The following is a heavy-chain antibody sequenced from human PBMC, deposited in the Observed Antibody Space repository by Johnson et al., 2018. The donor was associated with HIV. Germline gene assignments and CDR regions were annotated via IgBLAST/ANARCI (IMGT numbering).Heavy chain of an antibody. CDR3: AKVRWLRLDNEAFDS. D-gene: IGHD5-12*01. J-gene: IGHJ3*02. CDR1: GLSFSNFG. CDR2: ISFDGNLK. V-gene: IGHV3-33*03. Sequence: QVQLVESGGGVVQPGKSLTLSCVGSGLSFSNFGIHWVRQAPGKGPEWVAVISFDGNLKKYADSVKGRFTVSRDNSKNTLYLQMTSLRAEDTALYYCAKVRWLRLDNEAFDSWGQGTMVTVS.